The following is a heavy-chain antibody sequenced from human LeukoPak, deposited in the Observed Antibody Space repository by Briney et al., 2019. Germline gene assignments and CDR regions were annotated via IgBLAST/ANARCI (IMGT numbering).Heavy chain of an antibody. Sequence: PGGSLRLSCAASGFTFSSYWMSWVRQAPGKGLEWVANIKQDGSEKYYVDSVKGRFTISRDNAKNSLYLQMNSLRADDTAVYYCARVEYSISSAYFQHWGQGTLVTVSS. J-gene: IGHJ1*01. CDR3: ARVEYSISSAYFQH. CDR1: GFTFSSYW. D-gene: IGHD6-6*01. V-gene: IGHV3-7*04. CDR2: IKQDGSEK.